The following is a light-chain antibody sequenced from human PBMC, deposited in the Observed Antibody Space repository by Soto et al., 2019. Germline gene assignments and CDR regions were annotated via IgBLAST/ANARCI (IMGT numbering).Light chain of an antibody. CDR1: RSDVGAYNY. V-gene: IGLV2-14*01. J-gene: IGLJ1*01. CDR3: SSYTSTDTLYV. Sequence: QSALTQPASMSGSPGQSITISCTGTRSDVGAYNYVSWYQHHPGKAPKLMIYEVSNRPSGVSNRFSGSKSGNTASLTISGLQAEDEADYYCSSYTSTDTLYVFGSGTKLTVL. CDR2: EVS.